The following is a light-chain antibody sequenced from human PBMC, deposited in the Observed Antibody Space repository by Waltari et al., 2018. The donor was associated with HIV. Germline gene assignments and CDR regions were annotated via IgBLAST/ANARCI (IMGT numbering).Light chain of an antibody. CDR2: EGN. J-gene: IGLJ3*02. CDR3: QSYDRNNQV. CDR1: GGSIASTY. V-gene: IGLV6-57*01. Sequence: LMLPQPHPVPESPGKTVTIYCTRTGGSIASTYVHWYQRPPGSSPPPVIYEGNGRPSGVPDRFSGSIDSSSNSASLTISGLRTEDEADYYCQSYDRNNQVFGGGTKLTVL.